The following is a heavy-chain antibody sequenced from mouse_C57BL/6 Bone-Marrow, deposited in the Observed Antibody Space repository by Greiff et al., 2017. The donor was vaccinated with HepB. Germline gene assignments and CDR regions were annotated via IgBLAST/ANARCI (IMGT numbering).Heavy chain of an antibody. CDR1: GFNIKDYY. Sequence: EVQLQQSGAELVKPGASVKLSCTASGFNIKDYYMHWVKQRTEQGLEWIGSIDPEDGETEYAPKFQGKATIPADTSSNTAYLQLSILTSEDTAVCYCARISYGSSRWVSGTTVTVSS. D-gene: IGHD1-1*01. V-gene: IGHV14-2*01. J-gene: IGHJ1*01. CDR2: IDPEDGET. CDR3: ARISYGSSR.